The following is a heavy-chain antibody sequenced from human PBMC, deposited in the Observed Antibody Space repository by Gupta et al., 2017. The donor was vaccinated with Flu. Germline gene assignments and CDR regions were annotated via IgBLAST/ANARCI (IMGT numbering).Heavy chain of an antibody. D-gene: IGHD1-26*01. V-gene: IGHV3-7*01. CDR3: ASGEGSYGGYYYYYYGMDV. CDR2: IKQDGSEK. J-gene: IGHJ6*02. Sequence: EVQLVESGGGLVQPGGSLRLSCAASGFTFSSYRMSWVRQAPGKGLEWVANIKQDGSEKYYVDSVEGRFTISRDNAKNSLYLQMNSLRAEDTAVYYGASGEGSYGGYYYYYYGMDVWGQGTTVTVAS. CDR1: GFTFSSYR.